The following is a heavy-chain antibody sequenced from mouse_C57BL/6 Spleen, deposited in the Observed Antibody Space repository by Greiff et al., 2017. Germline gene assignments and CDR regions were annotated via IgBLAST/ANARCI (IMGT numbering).Heavy chain of an antibody. D-gene: IGHD1-1*02. CDR2: FYPGGGSI. J-gene: IGHJ4*01. CDR1: GYTFTAYT. V-gene: IGHV1-62-2*01. Sequence: QVQLQQSGAELVKPGASVKLSCKASGYTFTAYTIHWVKQRSGQGLEWFGWFYPGGGSIKYNEKFKDKATLTADKSSSTVYMELSRLTSEDTAVYFCARHEEGWYYYAMDYWGQGTSVTVAS. CDR3: ARHEEGWYYYAMDY.